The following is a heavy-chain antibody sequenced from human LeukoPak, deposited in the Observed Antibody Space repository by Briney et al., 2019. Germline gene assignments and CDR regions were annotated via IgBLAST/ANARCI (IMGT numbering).Heavy chain of an antibody. CDR1: GFTFSSYG. V-gene: IGHV3-30*18. J-gene: IGHJ4*02. CDR2: ISYDGSNK. D-gene: IGHD3-22*01. CDR3: AKDGAPYYYDSSGIYFDY. Sequence: NPGGSLRLSCAASGFTFSSYGMHWVRQAPGKGLEWVAVISYDGSNKYYADSVKGRFTISRDNSKNTLYLQMNSLRAEDTAVYYCAKDGAPYYYDSSGIYFDYWGQGTLVTVSS.